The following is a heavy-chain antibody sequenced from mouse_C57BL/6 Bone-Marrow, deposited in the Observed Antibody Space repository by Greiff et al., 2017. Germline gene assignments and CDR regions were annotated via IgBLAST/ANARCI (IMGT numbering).Heavy chain of an antibody. CDR1: GYTFTNYW. Sequence: LRESGAELVRPGTSVTMSCKASGYTFTNYWIGWAKQRPGHGLEWIGDIYPGGGYTNYNEKFKGKATLTADKSSSTAYMQFSSLTSEDSAIYYCARDGSRYWYFDVWGTGTTVTVSS. J-gene: IGHJ1*03. V-gene: IGHV1-63*01. D-gene: IGHD1-1*01. CDR2: IYPGGGYT. CDR3: ARDGSRYWYFDV.